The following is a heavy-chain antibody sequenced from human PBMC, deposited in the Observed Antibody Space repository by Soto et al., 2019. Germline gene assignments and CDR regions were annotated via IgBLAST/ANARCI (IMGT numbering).Heavy chain of an antibody. V-gene: IGHV1-18*01. D-gene: IGHD3-9*01. Sequence: GASVKVSCKASGYTFTSYGISWVRQAPGQGLEWMGWISAYNGNTNYAQKLQGRVTMTTDTSTSTAYMELRSLRSDDTAVYYCARVYYDILTGYQKYFDYWGQGTLVTVSS. CDR3: ARVYYDILTGYQKYFDY. J-gene: IGHJ4*02. CDR1: GYTFTSYG. CDR2: ISAYNGNT.